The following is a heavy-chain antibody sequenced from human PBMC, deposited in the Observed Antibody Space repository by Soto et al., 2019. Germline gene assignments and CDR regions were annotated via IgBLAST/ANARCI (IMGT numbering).Heavy chain of an antibody. Sequence: PSETLSLTCTVSGGSISSGDYYWSWIRQPPGKGLEWIGYIYYSGGTYYNPSLKSRVTISVDTSKNQFSLKLSSVTAADTAVYYCARVNYYDFWSGYSRHWFDPWGQGTLVTVSS. J-gene: IGHJ5*02. CDR3: ARVNYYDFWSGYSRHWFDP. D-gene: IGHD3-3*01. CDR1: GGSISSGDYY. CDR2: IYYSGGT. V-gene: IGHV4-30-4*01.